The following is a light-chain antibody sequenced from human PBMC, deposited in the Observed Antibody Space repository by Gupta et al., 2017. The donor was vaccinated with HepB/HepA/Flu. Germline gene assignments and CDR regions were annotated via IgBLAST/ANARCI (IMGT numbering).Light chain of an antibody. Sequence: EIVLTQSPGTLSLSPGERASLSCRASQSVSSSYLAWYQRKPGQSPRLLIYGASSRVAGVPDRFSGSGSGRDFTLTISRLEPEDFAVYYCQHYGSTPPVTFGQGTRLETK. V-gene: IGKV3-20*01. CDR1: QSVSSSY. CDR3: QHYGSTPPVT. CDR2: GAS. J-gene: IGKJ5*01.